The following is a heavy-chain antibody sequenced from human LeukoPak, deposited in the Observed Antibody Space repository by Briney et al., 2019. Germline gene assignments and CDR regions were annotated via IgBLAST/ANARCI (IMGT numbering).Heavy chain of an antibody. CDR3: ARDLATYSYGYIYGF. J-gene: IGHJ4*02. V-gene: IGHV3-30*04. CDR2: VWYDETNQ. CDR1: GFTFNAYA. Sequence: GGSLRLSCAASGFTFNAYAMHWVRQAPGKGPEWVAVVWYDETNQYYADSVKGRFTISRDNSKNTVFLQMNSLRAEDTATYYCARDLATYSYGYIYGFWGQGTLVTVSS. D-gene: IGHD5-18*01.